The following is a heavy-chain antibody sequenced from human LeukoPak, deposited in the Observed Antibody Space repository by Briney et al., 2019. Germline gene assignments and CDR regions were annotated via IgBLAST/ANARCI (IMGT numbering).Heavy chain of an antibody. CDR1: GFTFSGFW. V-gene: IGHV3-74*01. Sequence: GGSLRLSCAASGFTFSGFWMHWVRQAPGKGLVWVSRINGDGSSRSHADSVKGRFTISRDSAKNTLYLQMNSLRAEDTAVYYCARDQYGAFDIWGQGTVVAVSA. CDR2: INGDGSSR. CDR3: ARDQYGAFDI. J-gene: IGHJ3*02. D-gene: IGHD4-17*01.